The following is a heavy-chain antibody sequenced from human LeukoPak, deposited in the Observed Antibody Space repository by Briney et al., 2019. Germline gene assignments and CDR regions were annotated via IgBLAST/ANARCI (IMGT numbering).Heavy chain of an antibody. CDR3: ASGGYYYDSSGYLDY. CDR1: GFTCSSYS. CDR2: ISSSSSTI. Sequence: GGSLRLSCAASGFTCSSYSMNWVRQAPGKGLEWVSYISSSSSTIYYADSVKGRFTISRDNAKNSLYLQMNSLRAEDTAVYYCASGGYYYDSSGYLDYWGQGTLVTVSS. V-gene: IGHV3-48*01. J-gene: IGHJ4*02. D-gene: IGHD3-22*01.